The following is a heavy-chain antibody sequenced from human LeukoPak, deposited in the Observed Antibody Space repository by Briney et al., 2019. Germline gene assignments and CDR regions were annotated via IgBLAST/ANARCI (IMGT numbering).Heavy chain of an antibody. V-gene: IGHV4-59*01. Sequence: SETLSLTCTVSGGSISSYYWSWIRQPPGKGLEWIGYIYGTGSTNYNPSLKSRVTISADTSKNQFSLKLSSVTAADTAVYYCARGKYYFDYWGQGTLVTVSS. CDR1: GGSISSYY. CDR2: IYGTGST. CDR3: ARGKYYFDY. J-gene: IGHJ4*02.